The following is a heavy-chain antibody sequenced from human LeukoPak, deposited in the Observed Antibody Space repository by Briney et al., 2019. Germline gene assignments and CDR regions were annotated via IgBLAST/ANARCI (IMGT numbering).Heavy chain of an antibody. CDR2: IYSGGST. V-gene: IGHV3-53*01. CDR3: ARVDVYCSSTSCRLNSYYYYGMDV. Sequence: PGGSLRLSCAASGFTFSSCWMSWVRQAPGKGLEWVSVIYSGGSTYHADSVKGRFTISRDNSKNTLYLQMNSLRAEDTAVYYCARVDVYCSSTSCRLNSYYYYGMDVWGQGTTVTVSS. CDR1: GFTFSSCW. D-gene: IGHD2-2*01. J-gene: IGHJ6*02.